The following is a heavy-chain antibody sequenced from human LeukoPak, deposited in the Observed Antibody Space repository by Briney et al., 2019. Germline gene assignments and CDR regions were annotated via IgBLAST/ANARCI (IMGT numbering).Heavy chain of an antibody. CDR2: ISGSGGST. CDR1: GFTFSSYA. Sequence: GGSLRLSCAASGFTFSSYAMSWFRQAPGKGLEWVSAISGSGGSTYYADSVKGRFTISRDNSKNTLYLQMNSLRAEDTAVYYCAKAGWYDYYYGMDVWGQGTTVTVSS. CDR3: AKAGWYDYYYGMDV. V-gene: IGHV3-23*01. J-gene: IGHJ6*02. D-gene: IGHD6-19*01.